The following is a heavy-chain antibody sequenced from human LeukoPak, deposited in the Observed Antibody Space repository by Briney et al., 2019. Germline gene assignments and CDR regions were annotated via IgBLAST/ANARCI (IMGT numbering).Heavy chain of an antibody. D-gene: IGHD3-9*01. J-gene: IGHJ3*01. CDR3: AKGKWGLTINNFDV. CDR1: GFSFRNYA. CDR2: ISAGGTRT. V-gene: IGHV3-23*01. Sequence: GGSLTVSCAASGFSFRNYAMAWVRQAPGEGLEWVSGISAGGTRTYYTNSVRGLFTIFRDNSMDTVYLQMNSLRAEDTGVYYCAKGKWGLTINNFDVWGQGKMVTVSS.